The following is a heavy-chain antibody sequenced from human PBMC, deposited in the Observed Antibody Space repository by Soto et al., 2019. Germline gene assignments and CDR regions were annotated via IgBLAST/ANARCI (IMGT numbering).Heavy chain of an antibody. CDR3: ARSYGVDYYFGLDV. D-gene: IGHD1-26*01. V-gene: IGHV3-73*02. CDR2: IRNKANNYAA. J-gene: IGHJ6*02. Sequence: EVQLVESGGGLVQPGESLKLSCATSGFTFSGCVMHWVRQASGKGLEWVGHIRNKANNYAAAYAGSLKGRFTISRDDSKNTAYLQMDALKAEDTAVYYCARSYGVDYYFGLDVWGQGTTVTVSS. CDR1: GFTFSGCV.